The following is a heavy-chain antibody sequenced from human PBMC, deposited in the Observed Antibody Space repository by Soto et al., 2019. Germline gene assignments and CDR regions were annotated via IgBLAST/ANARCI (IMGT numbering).Heavy chain of an antibody. J-gene: IGHJ6*02. CDR1: GYTFISHG. Sequence: QVQLVQSGVEVKKPGASVKVSCKASGYTFISHGISWVRQAPGQGLEWMGGISGKNGNTNYAQKLQGRGTLTTDTSTSTAYMELRSMRSDDTAGYYCARVSSSIVVVPDYGMDVWGQGTTVTVSS. V-gene: IGHV1-18*04. D-gene: IGHD2-15*01. CDR2: ISGKNGNT. CDR3: ARVSSSIVVVPDYGMDV.